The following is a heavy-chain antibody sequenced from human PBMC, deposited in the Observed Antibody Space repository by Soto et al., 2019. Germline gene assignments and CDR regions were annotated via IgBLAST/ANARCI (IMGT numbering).Heavy chain of an antibody. CDR3: ARHRQQLVPGGWEDYYYYYYMDV. D-gene: IGHD6-13*01. CDR1: GGSISSYY. J-gene: IGHJ6*03. CDR2: IYYSGST. V-gene: IGHV4-59*08. Sequence: SETLSLTCTFSGGSISSYYWSWIRQPPGKGLEWIGYIYYSGSTNYNPSLKSRVTISVDTSKNQFSLKLSSVTAADTAVYYCARHRQQLVPGGWEDYYYYYYMDVRGKGTTVTVSS.